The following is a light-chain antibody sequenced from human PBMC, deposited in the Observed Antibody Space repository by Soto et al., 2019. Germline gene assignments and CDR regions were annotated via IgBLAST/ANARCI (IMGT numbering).Light chain of an antibody. CDR3: TVWDDSLRGRL. CDR2: RNN. Sequence: QSVLTQPPSASGTPGQRVTISCSGSRSNIESNYVYWYQQLPGTAPRLLIYRNNQRPSGVPDRFSGSKSGTSASLAISALRSEDAADYYCTVWDDSLRGRLFGGGTKLTVL. CDR1: RSNIESNY. V-gene: IGLV1-47*01. J-gene: IGLJ2*01.